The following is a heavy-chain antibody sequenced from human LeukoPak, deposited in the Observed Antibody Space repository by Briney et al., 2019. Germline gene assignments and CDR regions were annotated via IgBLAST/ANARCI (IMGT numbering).Heavy chain of an antibody. CDR1: GFTFSSYA. J-gene: IGHJ4*02. Sequence: PGGSLRLSCAASGFTFSSYAMHWVRQAPGKGLEGVAVISYDGSNKYYADSVKGRFTISRDNSKNTLYLQMNSLRAEDTAVYYCARDQVSFRLRSPFVYWGQGTLVTVSS. V-gene: IGHV3-30-3*01. CDR3: ARDQVSFRLRSPFVY. D-gene: IGHD4-17*01. CDR2: ISYDGSNK.